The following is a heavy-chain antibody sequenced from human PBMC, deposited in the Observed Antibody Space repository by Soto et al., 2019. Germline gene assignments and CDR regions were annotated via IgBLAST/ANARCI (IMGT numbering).Heavy chain of an antibody. CDR1: GFTFSNYS. V-gene: IGHV3-23*01. J-gene: IGHJ4*02. CDR3: AKFFVGTGGSSGWPWFLDS. Sequence: GGSLRLSCAASGFTFSNYSMSWVRQAPGKGLEWVSAISGSGSTTYSADSVRGRFTISRDNSKNTLYLQTNSLSPEDTAVYYCAKFFVGTGGSSGWPWFLDSWGQGTLVTVSS. CDR2: ISGSGSTT. D-gene: IGHD6-25*01.